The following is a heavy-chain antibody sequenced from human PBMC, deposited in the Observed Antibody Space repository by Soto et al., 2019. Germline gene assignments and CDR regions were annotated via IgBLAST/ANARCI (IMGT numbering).Heavy chain of an antibody. V-gene: IGHV4-34*01. D-gene: IGHD4-17*01. CDR1: GGSFSGYY. Sequence: SETLSLTCAVYGGSFSGYYWSWIRQPPGKGLEWIGEINHSGSTNYNPSLKSRVTISVDTSKNQFSLKLSSVTAADTAVYYCARGRHGEGYWGQGTLVTVSS. J-gene: IGHJ4*02. CDR2: INHSGST. CDR3: ARGRHGEGY.